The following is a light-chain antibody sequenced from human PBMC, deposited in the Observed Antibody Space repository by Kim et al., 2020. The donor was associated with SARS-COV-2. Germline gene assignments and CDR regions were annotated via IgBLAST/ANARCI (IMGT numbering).Light chain of an antibody. J-gene: IGKJ2*03. V-gene: IGKV3-20*01. CDR3: QQYAGSPLYS. Sequence: PGDRCPRSCMASGSVSGYYLAWYQQKPGQAPRLVIYGASTRATGIPDRFSGSGSGTDFTLTINRLEPEDFAVYYCQQYAGSPLYSFGQGTKLEI. CDR1: GSVSGYY. CDR2: GAS.